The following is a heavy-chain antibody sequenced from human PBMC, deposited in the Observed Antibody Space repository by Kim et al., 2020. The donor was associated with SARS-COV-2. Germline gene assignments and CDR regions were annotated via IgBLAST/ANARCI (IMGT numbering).Heavy chain of an antibody. CDR2: IIPIFDMA. CDR3: ARSGYTGSYYSGYYYYAMDV. V-gene: IGHV1-69*13. J-gene: IGHJ6*02. Sequence: SVKVSCKASGGTFSSYAITWVRQAPGQGLEWMGGIIPIFDMANYAQNFQGRVTITADDSTSTAYMGLRSLRSEDTAVYYCARSGYTGSYYSGYYYYAMDVWGQGTTVTVSS. D-gene: IGHD3-10*01. CDR1: GGTFSSYA.